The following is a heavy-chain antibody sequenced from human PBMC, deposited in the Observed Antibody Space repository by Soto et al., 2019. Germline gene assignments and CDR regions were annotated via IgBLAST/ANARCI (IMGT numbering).Heavy chain of an antibody. V-gene: IGHV4-59*01. CDR2: IFYSGSSGST. Sequence: SETLSLTCSVSGGSITSYYWSWIRQPPGKGLEWIGYIFYSGSSGSTNYNPSLKSRVTISVDTSKNHFSLKLSSVTAADTAVYYCARTAFAWFDPWGQGTLVTVSS. CDR3: ARTAFAWFDP. D-gene: IGHD2-21*02. CDR1: GGSITSYY. J-gene: IGHJ5*02.